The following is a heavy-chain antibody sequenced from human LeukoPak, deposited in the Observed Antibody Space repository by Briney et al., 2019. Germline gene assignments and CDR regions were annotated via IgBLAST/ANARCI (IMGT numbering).Heavy chain of an antibody. J-gene: IGHJ3*02. CDR1: GGSFSGYY. CDR2: IYYSGST. D-gene: IGHD5-24*01. CDR3: ARESRDGYNDAFDI. V-gene: IGHV4-34*09. Sequence: SETLSLTCAVYGGSFSGYYWSWTRQPPGKGLEWIGYIYYSGSTYYNPSLKSRVTISVDTSKNQFSLKLSSVTAADTAVYYCARESRDGYNDAFDIWGQGTMVTVSS.